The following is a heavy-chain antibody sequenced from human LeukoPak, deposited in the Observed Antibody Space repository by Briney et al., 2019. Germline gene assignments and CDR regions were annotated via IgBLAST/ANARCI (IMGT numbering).Heavy chain of an antibody. J-gene: IGHJ3*02. CDR2: INPDGGGT. Sequence: VASVKVFCKAFGLTFTGYYMHWVRQAAGQGLEWMGWINPDGGGTKYAQKFQGKVTMTRDTSISTAYMELSRLRSDDTAVYYCARGGRGYGAFDIWGQGTMVTVSS. D-gene: IGHD5-12*01. CDR3: ARGGRGYGAFDI. CDR1: GLTFTGYY. V-gene: IGHV1-2*02.